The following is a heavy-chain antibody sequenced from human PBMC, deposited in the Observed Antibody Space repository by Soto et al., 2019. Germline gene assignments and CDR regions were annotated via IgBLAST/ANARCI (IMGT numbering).Heavy chain of an antibody. J-gene: IGHJ4*02. CDR1: GFTFSSYA. Sequence: GGSLRLSCAASGFTFSSYAMSWVRQAPGKGLEWVSAISGSGGSTYYADSVKGRFTISRDNSKNMLYLHMNSLRAEDTAIYYCARYTAVADPYYFDYWGQGTLVTVSS. CDR3: ARYTAVADPYYFDY. D-gene: IGHD6-19*01. CDR2: ISGSGGST. V-gene: IGHV3-23*01.